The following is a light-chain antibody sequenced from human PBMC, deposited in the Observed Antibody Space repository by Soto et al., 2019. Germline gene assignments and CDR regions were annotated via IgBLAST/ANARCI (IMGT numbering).Light chain of an antibody. V-gene: IGKV2-28*01. CDR1: QSLLHSNGYNY. CDR3: MQALQTRIFT. J-gene: IGKJ3*01. Sequence: DIVMTQSPLSLPVTPGEPASISCRSSQSLLHSNGYNYLDWYLQKPGQSPQLLIYLGSNRASGVPDRFRGSGSGTDFTLKISRVEAEDVGVYYCMQALQTRIFTFGPGTKVDIK. CDR2: LGS.